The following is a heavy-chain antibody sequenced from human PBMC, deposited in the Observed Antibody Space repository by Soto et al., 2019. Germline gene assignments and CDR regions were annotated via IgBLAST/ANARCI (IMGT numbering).Heavy chain of an antibody. Sequence: VQLMESGGGVVQPGTSLRLSCTASGFTYITSVIHWVRQAPGKGLEWVAVASPDGQKKDYATSVRGRFTISRDNSKNTLFLQMDSLRGDDTAVYYCAREGYSSGWGGVLDYWCRGIMVAVSS. CDR2: ASPDGQKK. D-gene: IGHD2-15*01. CDR1: GFTYITSV. V-gene: IGHV3-30*04. CDR3: AREGYSSGWGGVLDY. J-gene: IGHJ4*02.